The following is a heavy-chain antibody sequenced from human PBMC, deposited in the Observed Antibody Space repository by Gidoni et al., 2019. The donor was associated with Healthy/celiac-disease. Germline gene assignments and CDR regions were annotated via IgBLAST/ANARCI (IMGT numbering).Heavy chain of an antibody. CDR3: ARDGSVWYYFDY. Sequence: EVQLVESGGRLVQPGWSLRLSCAASGFTFSSYWMSWVRQAPGKGLEWVANIKQDGSEKYYVDSVKGRFTISRDNAKNALYLQMNSLRAEDTAVYYCARDGSVWYYFDYWGQGTLVTVSS. V-gene: IGHV3-7*01. CDR1: GFTFSSYW. D-gene: IGHD2-8*02. CDR2: IKQDGSEK. J-gene: IGHJ4*02.